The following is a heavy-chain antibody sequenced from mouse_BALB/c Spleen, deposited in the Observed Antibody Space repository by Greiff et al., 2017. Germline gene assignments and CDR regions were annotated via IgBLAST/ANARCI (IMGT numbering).Heavy chain of an antibody. CDR1: GFTFSSYA. V-gene: IGHV5-9-4*01. Sequence: EVMLVESGGGLVKPGGSLKLSCAASGFTFSSYAMSWVRQSPEKRLEWVAEISSGGSYTYYPDTVTGRFTISRDNAKNTLYLEMSSLRSEDTAMYYCARAHGSYWYFDVWGAGTTVTVSS. CDR2: ISSGGSYT. CDR3: ARAHGSYWYFDV. D-gene: IGHD1-1*01. J-gene: IGHJ1*01.